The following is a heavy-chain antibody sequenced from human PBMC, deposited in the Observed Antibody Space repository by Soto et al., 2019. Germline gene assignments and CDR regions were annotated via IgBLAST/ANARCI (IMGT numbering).Heavy chain of an antibody. CDR1: GYSFNSYG. CDR2: IDPSDSYT. CDR3: ARVNYDILNGYYPENY. D-gene: IGHD3-9*01. V-gene: IGHV5-10-1*01. Sequence: AESLTTSCQVSGYSFNSYGISWVLQMPGKRLEWMGRIDPSDSYTNYSPSFQGHVTISADKSISTAYLQWSSLKASATAMYYCARVNYDILNGYYPENYWGRGTMVTVSS. J-gene: IGHJ4*02.